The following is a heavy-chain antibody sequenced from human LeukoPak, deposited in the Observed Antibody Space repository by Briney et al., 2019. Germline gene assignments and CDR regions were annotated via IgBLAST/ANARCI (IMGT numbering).Heavy chain of an antibody. CDR2: IFYSGST. D-gene: IGHD1-26*01. CDR3: ARFSGSYFDY. J-gene: IGHJ4*03. V-gene: IGHV4-39*01. CDR1: GGSISSRSYY. Sequence: SSETLSLTCTVSGGSISSRSYYWGWLRQPPGKGLEWIASIFYSGSTYHNPSLKSRVTISVDKSKNQFSLNLSSVTAADTAVYYSARFSGSYFDYWGQGTLVTASS.